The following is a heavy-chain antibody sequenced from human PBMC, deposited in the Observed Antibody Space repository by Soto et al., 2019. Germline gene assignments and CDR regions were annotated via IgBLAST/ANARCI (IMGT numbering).Heavy chain of an antibody. D-gene: IGHD2-8*01. CDR2: INHSGST. CDR1: GGSFSGYY. Sequence: SETLSLTCAVYGGSFSGYYWSWIRQSPGKGLEWIGEINHSGSTNYNPSLKSRVTISVDTSKNHFSLNLSSVTAADTAVYYCARRYCSDGVCYLNIDYWGQGTLVTVSS. V-gene: IGHV4-34*01. J-gene: IGHJ4*02. CDR3: ARRYCSDGVCYLNIDY.